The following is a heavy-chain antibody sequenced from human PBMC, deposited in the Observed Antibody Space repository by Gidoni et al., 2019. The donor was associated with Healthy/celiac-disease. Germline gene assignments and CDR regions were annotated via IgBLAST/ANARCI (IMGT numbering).Heavy chain of an antibody. Sequence: QVQLVQSGAEVKKPGASVKVSCKASGYTFTSYYMHWVRQAPGQGLEWMGIINPSGGSTSYAKKFQGRVTMTRDTSTSTVYMELSSLRSEDTAVYYCARGTGVGPLLWDYFDYWGQGTLVTVSS. CDR2: INPSGGST. CDR3: ARGTGVGPLLWDYFDY. CDR1: GYTFTSYY. J-gene: IGHJ4*02. D-gene: IGHD1-26*01. V-gene: IGHV1-46*01.